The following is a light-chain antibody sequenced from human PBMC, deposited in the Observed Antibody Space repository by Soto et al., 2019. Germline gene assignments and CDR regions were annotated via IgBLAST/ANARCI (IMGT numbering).Light chain of an antibody. CDR3: QQANSFPFT. CDR2: SAS. CDR1: QGIRSC. J-gene: IGKJ5*01. Sequence: DIKMTQSQSSVSASVGDRVTITCRASQGIRSCLAWYQQKPGKAPKLLTYSASSLQSGVPSRFSGSGSGTDFTLTISSLQPEDFATYYCQQANSFPFTFGQGTRLEIK. V-gene: IGKV1-12*01.